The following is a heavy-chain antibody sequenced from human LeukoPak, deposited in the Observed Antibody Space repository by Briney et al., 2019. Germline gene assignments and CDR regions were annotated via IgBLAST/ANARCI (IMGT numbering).Heavy chain of an antibody. CDR3: ATSLLNSYYYYMDV. V-gene: IGHV1-18*01. J-gene: IGHJ6*03. D-gene: IGHD1-26*01. CDR2: ISAYNGNT. CDR1: GYTFTSYG. Sequence: ASVKVSCKASGYTFTSYGISWVRQAPGQGLEWMGWISAYNGNTNYAQKPQGRVTMTTDTSTSTAYMELRSLRSDDTAVYYCATSLLNSYYYYMDVWGKGTTVTVSS.